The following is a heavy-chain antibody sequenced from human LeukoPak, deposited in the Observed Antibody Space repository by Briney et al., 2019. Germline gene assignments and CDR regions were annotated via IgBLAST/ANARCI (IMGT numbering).Heavy chain of an antibody. CDR1: GFTFSSHW. J-gene: IGHJ4*02. CDR2: IKEDGSKK. V-gene: IGHV3-7*03. D-gene: IGHD3-22*01. CDR3: GRERFTYDSSGGTD. Sequence: GGSLRLSCAASGFTFSSHWMTWVRQAPGKGLEWVANIKEDGSKKNYVDSVKGRFTISRDNAKNSLFLQMNSLRAEDTAVYFCGRERFTYDSSGGTDWGQGTLVTVSS.